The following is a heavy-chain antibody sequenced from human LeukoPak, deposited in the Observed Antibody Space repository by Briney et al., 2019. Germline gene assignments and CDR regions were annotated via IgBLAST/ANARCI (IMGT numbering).Heavy chain of an antibody. CDR1: GYSFTSYW. CDR2: IYPGDSDT. V-gene: IGHV5-51*01. Sequence: VESLKISCKGSGYSFTSYWIGWVRQMPGKGLEWMGIIYPGDSDTRYSPSFQGQVTISADKSISTAYLQWSSLKASDTAMYYCATVPGIAAAGKYYFDYWGQGTLVTVSS. J-gene: IGHJ4*02. CDR3: ATVPGIAAAGKYYFDY. D-gene: IGHD6-13*01.